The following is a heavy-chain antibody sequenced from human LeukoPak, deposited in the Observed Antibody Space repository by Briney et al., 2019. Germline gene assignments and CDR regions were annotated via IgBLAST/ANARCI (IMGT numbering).Heavy chain of an antibody. CDR2: INHSGST. Sequence: PSETLSLTCAVYGGSFSGYYWSWIRQPPGKGLEWIGEINHSGSTNYNPSLKSRVTISVDTSKNQFSLKLSSVTAADTAVYYCARGPAHYGDYANYYGMDVWGQGTTVTVSS. CDR3: ARGPAHYGDYANYYGMDV. CDR1: GGSFSGYY. J-gene: IGHJ6*02. V-gene: IGHV4-34*01. D-gene: IGHD4-17*01.